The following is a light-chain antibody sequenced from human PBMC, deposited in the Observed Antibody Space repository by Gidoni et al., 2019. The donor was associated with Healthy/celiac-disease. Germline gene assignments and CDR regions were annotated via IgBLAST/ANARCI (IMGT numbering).Light chain of an antibody. CDR1: KLGDNY. CDR2: QDS. J-gene: IGLJ2*01. Sequence: SYELTQPPSVSVSPGQTASITCSGDKLGDNYACWYQQKPGQSPVLGIDQDSKRPSGIPERFSGSSSGNTATLTISGTQAMDEADYYCQAWDSSVVFGGGTKLTVL. V-gene: IGLV3-1*01. CDR3: QAWDSSVV.